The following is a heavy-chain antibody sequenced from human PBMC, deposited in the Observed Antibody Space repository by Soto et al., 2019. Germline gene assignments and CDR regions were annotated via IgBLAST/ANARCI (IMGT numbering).Heavy chain of an antibody. Sequence: GGSLRLSCTASGFTFSAYAMTWVRQTPGKGLEWVAVIWYDGSNKYYADSVKGRFTISRDNSKNTLYLQMNSLRAEDTAVYYCAREGNGYDALDYWGQGTLVTVSS. CDR3: AREGNGYDALDY. V-gene: IGHV3-33*08. CDR1: GFTFSAYA. D-gene: IGHD5-12*01. CDR2: IWYDGSNK. J-gene: IGHJ4*02.